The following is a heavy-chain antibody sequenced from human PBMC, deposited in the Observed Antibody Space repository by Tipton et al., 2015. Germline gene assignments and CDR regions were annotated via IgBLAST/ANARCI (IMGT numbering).Heavy chain of an antibody. V-gene: IGHV4-38-2*02. CDR1: GYSISSGYY. Sequence: TLSLTCTVSGYSISSGYYWGWIRQPPGKGLEWIGSIFHRGDTNYNPSLKSRVTISLDTPKNQFSLKLTSVTAADTAVYYCACQDYDSLTRDHQTVDYWGQGTLVTVSS. D-gene: IGHD3-9*01. CDR2: IFHRGDT. J-gene: IGHJ4*02. CDR3: ACQDYDSLTRDHQTVDY.